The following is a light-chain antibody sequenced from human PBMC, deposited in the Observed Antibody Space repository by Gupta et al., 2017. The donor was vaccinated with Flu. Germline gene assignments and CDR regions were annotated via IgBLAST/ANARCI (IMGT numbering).Light chain of an antibody. CDR3: QHNYSNPILT. V-gene: IGKV1-39*01. CDR1: QSISSY. J-gene: IGKJ3*01. Sequence: DIQMTQSPSSLSASVGDRVTITCRASQSISSYLNWYQQKPGKAPKLLIYAASSWQSGVPSRFSGTGSGIDLTLTISSLQPEEFTPYSCQHNYSNPILTFGHGTKVDIK. CDR2: AAS.